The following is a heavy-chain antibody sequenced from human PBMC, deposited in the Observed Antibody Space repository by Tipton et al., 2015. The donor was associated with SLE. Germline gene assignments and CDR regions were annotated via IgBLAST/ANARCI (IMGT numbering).Heavy chain of an antibody. CDR2: ISSSGSTI. D-gene: IGHD2-15*01. J-gene: IGHJ3*02. CDR3: ARDHRSWFMAFDI. Sequence: SLRLSCAASGFTFSSYEMSWVRQAPGKGLEWVSYISSSGSTIYYADSVKGRFTISRDNAKNSLYLQMNSLRAEDTAVYYCARDHRSWFMAFDIWGQGTMVSVSS. CDR1: GFTFSSYE. V-gene: IGHV3-48*03.